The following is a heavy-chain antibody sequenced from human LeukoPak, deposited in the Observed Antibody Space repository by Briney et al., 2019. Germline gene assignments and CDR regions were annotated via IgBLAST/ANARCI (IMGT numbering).Heavy chain of an antibody. CDR2: IIPIVGTA. D-gene: IGHD4-17*01. Sequence: ASVKVSCKASGGTFSSYAISWVRQAPGQGLEWMGGIIPIVGTANYAQKFQGRVTITADESTSTAYMELSSLRSEDTAVYYCARDLTGDYAFFDYWGQGTLVTVSS. J-gene: IGHJ4*02. CDR1: GGTFSSYA. CDR3: ARDLTGDYAFFDY. V-gene: IGHV1-69*13.